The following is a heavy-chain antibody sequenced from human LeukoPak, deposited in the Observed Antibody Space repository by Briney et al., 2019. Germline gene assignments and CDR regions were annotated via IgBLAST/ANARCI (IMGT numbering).Heavy chain of an antibody. J-gene: IGHJ4*02. Sequence: PGGSLRLSCVASGFPFSSYWMTWVRQAPGKGLEWVANIKQDGSKKSYVDSVKGRFTISRDNAKNSLYLQMNSLRDEDTAVYYCARDLGSKGPQGHWGQGTLVSVSS. CDR2: IKQDGSKK. CDR1: GFPFSSYW. V-gene: IGHV3-7*01. CDR3: ARDLGSKGPQGH.